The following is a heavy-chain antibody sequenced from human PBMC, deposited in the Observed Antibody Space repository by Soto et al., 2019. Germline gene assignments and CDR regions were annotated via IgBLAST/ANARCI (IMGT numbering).Heavy chain of an antibody. J-gene: IGHJ5*02. D-gene: IGHD3-22*01. V-gene: IGHV1-46*01. CDR3: AINYYDSSGYLS. CDR2: IDPSGNGT. CDR1: GRTLINYY. Sequence: XSVKVSCKTSGRTLINYYMHWVRQAPGQGLDWLGKIDPSGNGTSYAERFQGRITLTSDTSTKTVYVELSSLRSEDTAIYYCAINYYDSSGYLSWGQGTLATVSS.